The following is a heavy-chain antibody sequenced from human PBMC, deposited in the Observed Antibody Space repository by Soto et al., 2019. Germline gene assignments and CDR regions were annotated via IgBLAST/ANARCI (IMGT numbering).Heavy chain of an antibody. D-gene: IGHD3-10*01. CDR3: TRGAGFFYGVDV. CDR2: ISFSGSTI. J-gene: IGHJ6*02. Sequence: XVSLRLSCAASGFSFSDYEMNWVRQAPGKGLEWIAHISFSGSTIYYADSVKGRFSISRDNSKNFLYLQMSGLRADDSAVYYCTRGAGFFYGVDVWGLGTTVTVSS. V-gene: IGHV3-48*03. CDR1: GFSFSDYE.